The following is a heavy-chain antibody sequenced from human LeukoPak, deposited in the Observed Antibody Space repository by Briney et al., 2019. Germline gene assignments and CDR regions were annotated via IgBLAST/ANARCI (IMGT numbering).Heavy chain of an antibody. CDR3: AKSWRYYDSSNYYAFDI. CDR1: GFTFSSYA. D-gene: IGHD3-22*01. J-gene: IGHJ3*02. CDR2: SGDNT. Sequence: GGSLRLSCAASGFTFSSYAMSWVRQAPGKGLEWVSSSGDNTRYADSVKGRFTISRDNSKNTLDLQMNGLRAEDTAVYYCAKSWRYYDSSNYYAFDIWGQGTMVTVTS. V-gene: IGHV3-23*01.